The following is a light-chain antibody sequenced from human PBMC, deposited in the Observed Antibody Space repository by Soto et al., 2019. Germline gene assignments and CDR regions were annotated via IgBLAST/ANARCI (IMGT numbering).Light chain of an antibody. V-gene: IGKV1-39*01. CDR3: QQSYSTPFT. Sequence: DIQMTQSPSSLSASVGDRVTITCRASQSISIYLNWYQQKPGKAPKVLIYAASSLQSGVPPRFSGSGSGTDFTLTISSLQPEDFATYYCQQSYSTPFTFGPGTKVDIK. CDR1: QSISIY. CDR2: AAS. J-gene: IGKJ3*01.